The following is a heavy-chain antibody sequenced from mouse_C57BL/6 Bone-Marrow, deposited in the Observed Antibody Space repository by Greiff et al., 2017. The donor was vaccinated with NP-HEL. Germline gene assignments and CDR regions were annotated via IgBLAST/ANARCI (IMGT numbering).Heavy chain of an antibody. V-gene: IGHV1-52*01. CDR2: IDPSDSET. J-gene: IGHJ1*03. CDR1: GYTFTSYW. Sequence: LVESGAELVRPGSSVKLSCKASGYTFTSYWMHWVKQRPIQGLEWIGNIDPSDSETHYNQKFKDKATLTVDKSSSTAYMQLSSLTSEDSAVYYCARFDYYGRTHWYFDVWGTGTTVTVSS. D-gene: IGHD1-1*01. CDR3: ARFDYYGRTHWYFDV.